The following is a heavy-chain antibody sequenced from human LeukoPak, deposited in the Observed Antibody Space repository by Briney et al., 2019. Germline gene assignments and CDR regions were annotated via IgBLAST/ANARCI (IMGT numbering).Heavy chain of an antibody. V-gene: IGHV3-48*01. Sequence: GGSLRLSCAASGFTFSSFEMNWVRQAPGKGLEWVSYISSTSSTVYYADSVEGRFTISRDNAKNSLYLQMNSLRAEDTAVYYCARPYNWNYAGYFDYWGQGTLVTVSS. J-gene: IGHJ4*02. D-gene: IGHD1-7*01. CDR2: ISSTSSTV. CDR1: GFTFSSFE. CDR3: ARPYNWNYAGYFDY.